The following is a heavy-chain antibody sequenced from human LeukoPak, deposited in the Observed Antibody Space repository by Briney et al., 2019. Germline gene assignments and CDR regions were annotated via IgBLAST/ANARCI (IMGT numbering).Heavy chain of an antibody. CDR2: SRNKAKSYTT. CDR3: VRVGSVAGSDYLNY. CDR1: GFTFSDHF. V-gene: IGHV3-72*01. D-gene: IGHD6-19*01. J-gene: IGHJ4*02. Sequence: GGSLRLSCAVSGFTFSDHFLDWVRQAPGKGLEWVGRSRNKAKSYTTEYAASVKGRFTISRDDSKNSLYLQMNSLKTEDTAVYYCVRVGSVAGSDYLNYWGQGTLVTVSS.